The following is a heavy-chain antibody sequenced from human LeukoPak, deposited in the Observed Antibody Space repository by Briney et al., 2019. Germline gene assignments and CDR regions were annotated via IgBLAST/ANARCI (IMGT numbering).Heavy chain of an antibody. CDR2: IYPGDSDT. V-gene: IGHV5-51*01. Sequence: KRGESLPISCQGSGYMFSNYWIGWVRQMPGKSLEWMGTIYPGDSDTTYSPSLQGQVTISADKSLSTAYLQWNSLKAPDTAMYFCARQTSSSSRVDFWGEGTLVTVSS. D-gene: IGHD6-6*01. J-gene: IGHJ4*02. CDR3: ARQTSSSSRVDF. CDR1: GYMFSNYW.